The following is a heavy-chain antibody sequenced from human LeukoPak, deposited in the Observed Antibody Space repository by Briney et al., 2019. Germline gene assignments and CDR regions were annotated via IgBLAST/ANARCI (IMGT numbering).Heavy chain of an antibody. CDR1: EFTFSNYA. V-gene: IGHV3-30-3*01. J-gene: IGHJ4*02. CDR3: ARAAPYSGDDYSDY. D-gene: IGHD5-12*01. Sequence: GGSLRLSCAASEFTFSNYAVHWVRQAPGKGLQWVAVISYDGNTIHYADSVKGRFTISRDTSKNTLYLQMNSLRTEDTAVYYCARAAPYSGDDYSDYWGQGTLVTVSS. CDR2: ISYDGNTI.